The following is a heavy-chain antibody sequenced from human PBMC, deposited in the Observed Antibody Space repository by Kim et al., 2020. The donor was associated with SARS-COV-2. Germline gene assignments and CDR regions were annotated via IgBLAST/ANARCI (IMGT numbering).Heavy chain of an antibody. CDR1: GYSISSGYY. D-gene: IGHD5-12*01. V-gene: IGHV4-38-2*02. CDR3: ARAGGWLRFRDYFDY. Sequence: SETLSLTCTVSGYSISSGYYWGWIRQPPGKGLEWIGSIYHSGSTYYNPSLKSRVTISVDTSKNQFSLKLSSVTAADTAVYYCARAGGWLRFRDYFDYWGQGTLVTVSS. CDR2: IYHSGST. J-gene: IGHJ4*02.